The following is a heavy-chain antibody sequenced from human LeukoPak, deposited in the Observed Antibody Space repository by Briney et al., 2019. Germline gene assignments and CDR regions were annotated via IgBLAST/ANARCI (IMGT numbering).Heavy chain of an antibody. J-gene: IGHJ2*01. CDR2: IIPIFGTA. CDR3: ARVESSSWQKTHWYFDL. D-gene: IGHD6-13*01. Sequence: SVKVSCKASGGTFSSYAISWVRQAPGQGLEWIGGIIPIFGTANYAQKFQGRVTITADESTSTAYMELSSLRSEDTAVYYCARVESSSWQKTHWYFDLWGRGTLVTVSS. V-gene: IGHV1-69*13. CDR1: GGTFSSYA.